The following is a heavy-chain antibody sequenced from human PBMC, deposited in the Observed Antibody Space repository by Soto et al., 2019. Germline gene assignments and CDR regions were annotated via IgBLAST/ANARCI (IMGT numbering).Heavy chain of an antibody. D-gene: IGHD3-10*01. V-gene: IGHV5-10-1*01. J-gene: IGHJ6*02. CDR1: GYSFTSYW. Sequence: PGESLKISCKGSGYSFTSYWISWVRQMPGKGLEWMGRIDPSDSYTNYSPSFQGHVTISADKSISTAYLQWSSLKASDTAMYYCARLGADYYGSGTSYYYGMDVWGQGTTVTVSS. CDR3: ARLGADYYGSGTSYYYGMDV. CDR2: IDPSDSYT.